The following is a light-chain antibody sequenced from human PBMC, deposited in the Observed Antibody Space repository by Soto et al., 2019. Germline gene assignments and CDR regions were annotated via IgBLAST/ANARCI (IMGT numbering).Light chain of an antibody. Sequence: DIQMTQSPSSLSASVGDRVTISCRAGQTITTFLNWYQQRLGKAPRLLIYAATSLQSGVPSRFSASGAGTDFTLTISSLQPEDFATYYCQQTFTTLRTFGQGKKVEIK. CDR3: QQTFTTLRT. CDR2: AAT. CDR1: QTITTF. V-gene: IGKV1-39*01. J-gene: IGKJ1*01.